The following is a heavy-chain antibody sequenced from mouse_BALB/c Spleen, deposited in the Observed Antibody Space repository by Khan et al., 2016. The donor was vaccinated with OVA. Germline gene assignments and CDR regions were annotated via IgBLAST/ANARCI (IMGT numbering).Heavy chain of an antibody. J-gene: IGHJ3*01. CDR1: GFNITDYY. CDR3: AISGYFAWFPY. D-gene: IGHD2-3*01. CDR2: IDPENGNT. V-gene: IGHV14-1*02. Sequence: EVELQQSGTELVRPGALVKLSCKASGFNITDYYIHWVMQRPEQGLEWIGWIDPENGNTIYDPKFQGKASITADTSSNTADLHLSSLTSEDTAVYFCAISGYFAWFPYWGQGTLVTVSA.